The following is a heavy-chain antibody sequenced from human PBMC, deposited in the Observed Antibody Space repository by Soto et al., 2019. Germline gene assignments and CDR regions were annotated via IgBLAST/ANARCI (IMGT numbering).Heavy chain of an antibody. CDR1: GGSFSGYY. CDR3: VCCRTIAAAGISEENDWFDP. J-gene: IGHJ5*02. D-gene: IGHD6-13*01. V-gene: IGHV4-34*01. Sequence: SETLSLTCAVYGGSFSGYYWSWIRQPPGKGLEWIGEINHSGSTNYNPSLKSRVTISVDTSKNQFSLKLSSVTAADTAVYYCVCCRTIAAAGISEENDWFDPWGQGTLVTVSS. CDR2: INHSGST.